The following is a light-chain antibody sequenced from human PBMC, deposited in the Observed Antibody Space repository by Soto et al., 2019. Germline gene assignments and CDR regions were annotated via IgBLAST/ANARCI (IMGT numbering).Light chain of an antibody. CDR3: CSYTGSYTWV. CDR2: DVS. J-gene: IGLJ3*02. V-gene: IGLV2-11*01. CDR1: SSDIGGYNY. Sequence: QSALTQPRSVSGSPGQSVTISCTGTSSDIGGYNYVSWFQHHPGKAPKLMIYDVSKRPSGVTNRFSGSKSCNTASLTISGLQAEDEADYYCCSYTGSYTWVFGGGTKLTVL.